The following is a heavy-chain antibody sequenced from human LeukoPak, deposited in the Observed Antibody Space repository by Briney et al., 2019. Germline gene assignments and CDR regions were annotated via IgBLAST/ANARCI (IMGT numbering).Heavy chain of an antibody. CDR1: GFTFSSYA. CDR2: ISGSGGST. D-gene: IGHD3-22*01. Sequence: GGSLRLSCAASGFTFSSYAMRWVRQAPGKGLEWVSAISGSGGSTYYADSVKGRFTISRDNSKNTLYLQMNSLRAEDTAVYYCAKDEYYYDSSGYQTDYWGQGTLVTVSS. V-gene: IGHV3-23*01. CDR3: AKDEYYYDSSGYQTDY. J-gene: IGHJ4*02.